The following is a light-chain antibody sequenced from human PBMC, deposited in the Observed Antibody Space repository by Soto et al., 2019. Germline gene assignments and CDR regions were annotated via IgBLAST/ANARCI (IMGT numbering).Light chain of an antibody. CDR2: EVT. CDR3: SSYAGSNNIV. V-gene: IGLV2-8*01. J-gene: IGLJ1*01. Sequence: QSALTQPPSASGSPGRSVTISCTGASSDVGGYNFVSWYRQHPGKAPKLLIYEVTKRPSGVPDRFSGSRSGNTASLTVSGLQAEDEADYYCSSYAGSNNIVFGTG. CDR1: SSDVGGYNF.